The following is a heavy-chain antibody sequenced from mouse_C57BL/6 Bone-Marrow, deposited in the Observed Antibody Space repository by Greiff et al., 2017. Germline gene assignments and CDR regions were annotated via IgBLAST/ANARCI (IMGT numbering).Heavy chain of an antibody. CDR1: GYAFTNYL. CDR2: INPGSGGT. D-gene: IGHD1-3*01. Sequence: VHLVESGAELVRPGTSVKVSCKASGYAFTNYLIEWVKQRPGQGLEWIGVINPGSGGTNYNEKFKGKATLTADNASSTAYMQPSRLTSEDSAVYFCARKGVADYWGQGTTLTVSS. CDR3: ARKGVADY. V-gene: IGHV1-54*01. J-gene: IGHJ2*01.